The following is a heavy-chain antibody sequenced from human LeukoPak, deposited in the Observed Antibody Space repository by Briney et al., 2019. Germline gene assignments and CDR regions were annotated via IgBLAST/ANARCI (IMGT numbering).Heavy chain of an antibody. CDR1: GFTFSSYS. V-gene: IGHV3-48*01. Sequence: PGGSLRLSCAASGFTFSSYSMNWVRQAPGKGLEWVSYISSSSSTIYYADSVKGRFTISRDNAKNSLYLQMNSLRAEDTAVYYCARGGTWVDYWGQGTLVTVSS. J-gene: IGHJ4*02. D-gene: IGHD6-25*01. CDR2: ISSSSSTI. CDR3: ARGGTWVDY.